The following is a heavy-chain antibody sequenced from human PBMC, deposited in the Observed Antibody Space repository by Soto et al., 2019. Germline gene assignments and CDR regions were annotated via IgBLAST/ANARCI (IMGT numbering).Heavy chain of an antibody. J-gene: IGHJ4*01. CDR2: ISSSGGST. V-gene: IGHV3-23*01. D-gene: IGHD3-22*01. Sequence: GGSLRLSCAASGFTFSSYAMSWVRQAPGKGLEWVSTISSSGGSTYYADSVKGRFTISRDNSKNTLYLQMNSLRAEDTAVYYCYFIVVVPFDYWGHGTLVTVSS. CDR3: YFIVVVPFDY. CDR1: GFTFSSYA.